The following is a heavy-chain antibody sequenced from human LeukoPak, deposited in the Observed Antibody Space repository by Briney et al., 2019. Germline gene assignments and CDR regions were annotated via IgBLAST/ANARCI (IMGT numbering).Heavy chain of an antibody. CDR1: RFSVSRNY. V-gene: IGHV3-66*01. J-gene: IGHJ4*02. D-gene: IGHD1-1*01. CDR2: IYSGGST. Sequence: GGSLRLSCAASRFSVSRNYMTWVRQAPGEGLEWVSLIYSGGSTSYADSVKGRFTISRDNSKNTLYLQMNSLRAEDTAVYYCARKTDHQTGGDYWGQGTLVTVSS. CDR3: ARKTDHQTGGDY.